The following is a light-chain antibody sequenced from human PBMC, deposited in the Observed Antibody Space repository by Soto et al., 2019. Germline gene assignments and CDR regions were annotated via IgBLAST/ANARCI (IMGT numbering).Light chain of an antibody. CDR2: DAS. Sequence: IHMTQSPSSLSASVGDRVTITCQASQDISTNLNWYQQKPGKATKLLIYDASSLQTGVPVRFSGSGSATHFTFTISSLQPEDVATYYCHQYANLLPITFGQGTRLEIK. V-gene: IGKV1-33*01. CDR3: HQYANLLPIT. J-gene: IGKJ5*01. CDR1: QDISTN.